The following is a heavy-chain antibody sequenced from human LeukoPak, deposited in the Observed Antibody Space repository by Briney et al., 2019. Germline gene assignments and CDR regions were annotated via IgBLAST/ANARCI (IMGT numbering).Heavy chain of an antibody. Sequence: GGSLRLSCAASGFTFSSYAMHWVRQAPGKGLEWVAVISYDGSNKYYADSVKGRFTISRDNSKNTLYLQMNSLRAEDTAVYYCARDSRITGTTETFDYWGQGTLVNVSS. D-gene: IGHD1-20*01. CDR1: GFTFSSYA. V-gene: IGHV3-30*01. CDR3: ARDSRITGTTETFDY. CDR2: ISYDGSNK. J-gene: IGHJ4*02.